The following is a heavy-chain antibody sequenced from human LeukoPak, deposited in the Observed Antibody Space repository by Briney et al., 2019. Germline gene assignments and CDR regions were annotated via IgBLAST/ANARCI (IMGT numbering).Heavy chain of an antibody. J-gene: IGHJ4*02. CDR3: ARILASGQLLFPFDY. CDR2: INPNSGGT. V-gene: IGHV1-2*02. CDR1: GYTFTRYY. Sequence: GAPVKVSFKGSGYTFTRYYMHRVRQGPGKGLEWMGRINPNSGGTNYAQKFQGRVTMTRDTSISTAYMELSRLRSDDTAVYYCARILASGQLLFPFDYWGQGTLVTVSS. D-gene: IGHD2-2*01.